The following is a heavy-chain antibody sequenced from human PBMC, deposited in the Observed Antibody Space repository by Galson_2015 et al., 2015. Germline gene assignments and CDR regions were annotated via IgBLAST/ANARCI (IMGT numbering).Heavy chain of an antibody. J-gene: IGHJ4*02. D-gene: IGHD4-11*01. Sequence: SEPLSLTCAVSGGSISNNHWWRWVRQPPGKGLEWIGEIYHTGSTFYNPSLKSRVTILVDKSKNHFSLNLSSVTAADTAVYYCAKRDDYSNFRGFDYWGQGTLVAVSS. V-gene: IGHV4-4*02. CDR1: GGSISNNHW. CDR2: IYHTGST. CDR3: AKRDDYSNFRGFDY.